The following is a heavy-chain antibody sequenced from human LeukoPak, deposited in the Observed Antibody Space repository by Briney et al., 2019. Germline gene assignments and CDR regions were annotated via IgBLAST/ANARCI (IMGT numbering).Heavy chain of an antibody. CDR2: ISYDGSNK. CDR1: GFTFSSYA. J-gene: IGHJ6*02. Sequence: GRSLRLSCAASGFTFSSYAMHWVRQAPGKGLEWVAVISYDGSNKYYADSVKGRFTISRDNSKNTLYLQMNSLRAEDTAVYYCASSVVRGVYYYYYGMDVWGQGTTVTVSS. CDR3: ASSVVRGVYYYYYGMDV. V-gene: IGHV3-30-3*01. D-gene: IGHD3-10*01.